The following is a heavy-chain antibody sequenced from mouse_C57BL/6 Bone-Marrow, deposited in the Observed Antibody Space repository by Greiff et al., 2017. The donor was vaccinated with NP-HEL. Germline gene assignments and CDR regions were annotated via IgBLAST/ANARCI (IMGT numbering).Heavy chain of an antibody. CDR3: ARVAIKRIIGY. CDR1: GYTFTSYD. CDR2: IYPRDGST. Sequence: QVQLKESGPELVKPGASVKLSCKASGYTFTSYDINWVKQRPGQGLEWIGWIYPRDGSTKYNEKFKGKATLTVDTSSSTAYMELHSLTSEDSAVYCCARVAIKRIIGYWGQGTSVTVSS. V-gene: IGHV1-85*01. J-gene: IGHJ4*01. D-gene: IGHD1-2*01.